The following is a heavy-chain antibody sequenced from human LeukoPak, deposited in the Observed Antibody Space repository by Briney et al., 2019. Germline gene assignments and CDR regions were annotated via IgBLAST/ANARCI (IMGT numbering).Heavy chain of an antibody. D-gene: IGHD6-19*01. CDR2: MNPNSGNT. V-gene: IGHV1-8*01. Sequence: ASVKVSCKASGYTFTSYDINWVRQATGQGLKWMGWMNPNSGNTGDAQKFQGRVTMTRNTSISTAYMELSSLRSEDTAVYYCARGDSGWYYYYYYMDIWGKGTTVTVSS. CDR3: ARGDSGWYYYYYYMDI. CDR1: GYTFTSYD. J-gene: IGHJ6*03.